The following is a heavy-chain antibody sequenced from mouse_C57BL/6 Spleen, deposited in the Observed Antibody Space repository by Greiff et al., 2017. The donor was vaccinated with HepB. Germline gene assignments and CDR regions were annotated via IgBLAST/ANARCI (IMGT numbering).Heavy chain of an antibody. CDR1: GYTFTDYE. D-gene: IGHD3-2*02. CDR2: IDPETGGT. J-gene: IGHJ2*01. Sequence: QVQLQQSGAELVRPGASVTLSCKASGYTFTDYEMHWVKQTPVHGLEWIGAIDPETGGTAYNQKFKGKAILTADKSSSTAYMELRSLTSEDSAVYYCTSPRQLRPYYFDYWGQGTTLTVSS. V-gene: IGHV1-15*01. CDR3: TSPRQLRPYYFDY.